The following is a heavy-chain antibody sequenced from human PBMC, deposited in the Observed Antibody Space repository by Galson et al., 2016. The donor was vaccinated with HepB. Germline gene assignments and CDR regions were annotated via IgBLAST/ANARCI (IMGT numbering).Heavy chain of an antibody. CDR1: GGSISSSTYY. J-gene: IGHJ4*02. CDR2: IYYSGST. Sequence: ETLSLTCTVSGGSISSSTYYWGWIRQPPGKGLEWIGSIYYSGSTYYNPSLKSRVTISVDTSKNQFSLKLSSVTAADTAVYYCARGYSLGRNWGWGYWGQGTLVTVSS. D-gene: IGHD7-27*01. CDR3: ARGYSLGRNWGWGY. V-gene: IGHV4-39*01.